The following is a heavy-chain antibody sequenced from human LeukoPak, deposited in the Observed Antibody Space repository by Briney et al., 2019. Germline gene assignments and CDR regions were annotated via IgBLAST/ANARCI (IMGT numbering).Heavy chain of an antibody. CDR1: GFTFSNAW. D-gene: IGHD3-10*01. Sequence: GGSLRLSCAASGFTFSNAWMSWVRQAPGKGLEWVGRIKSKIDGGTTDYAAPAKGRFTISRDDSKNTLYLQMNSLKTEDTAVYYCTTDVGSWFDPWGQGTLVTVSS. CDR2: IKSKIDGGTT. CDR3: TTDVGSWFDP. V-gene: IGHV3-15*01. J-gene: IGHJ5*02.